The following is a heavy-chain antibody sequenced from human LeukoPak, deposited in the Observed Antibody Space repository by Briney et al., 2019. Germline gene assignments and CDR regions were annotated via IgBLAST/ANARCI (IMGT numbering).Heavy chain of an antibody. CDR2: ISAYNGNT. CDR3: ARSRCSSTSCYGDLDY. D-gene: IGHD2-2*01. J-gene: IGHJ4*02. CDR1: GYTFTSYG. Sequence: ASVKVSCKASGYTFTSYGISWVRQAPGQGLEWMGWISAYNGNTNYAQKLQGRVTMTTDTSTSTAYMELRSLRSDDTAVYYCARSRCSSTSCYGDLDYWGQGTLDTVSS. V-gene: IGHV1-18*01.